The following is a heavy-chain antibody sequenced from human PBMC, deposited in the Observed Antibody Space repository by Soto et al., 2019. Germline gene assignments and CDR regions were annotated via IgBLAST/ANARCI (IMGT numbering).Heavy chain of an antibody. CDR1: GYTFTSYY. V-gene: IGHV1-46*03. CDR2: INPSGGST. D-gene: IGHD2-15*01. J-gene: IGHJ4*02. Sequence: ASVKVSCKASGYTFTSYYMHWVRQAPGQGLEWMGIINPSGGSTSYAQKFQGRVTMTRDTSTSTVYMELSSLRSEDTAVYYCARDRVDTAMVTPNNIVVVVAAMGSDYWGQGTLVTSPQ. CDR3: ARDRVDTAMVTPNNIVVVVAAMGSDY.